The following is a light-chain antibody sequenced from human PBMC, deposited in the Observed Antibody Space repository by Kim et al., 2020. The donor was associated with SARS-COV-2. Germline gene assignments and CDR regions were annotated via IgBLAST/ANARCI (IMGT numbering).Light chain of an antibody. Sequence: ASVGDRVTITCRASESITTYLNWYQKNPGKAPKLLIYGASTLQGGVPSRFSGSGYGTDFSLTISSLQPEDFGTYYCQESYDTPLTFGGGTKVDIK. J-gene: IGKJ4*01. CDR2: GAS. CDR1: ESITTY. V-gene: IGKV1-39*01. CDR3: QESYDTPLT.